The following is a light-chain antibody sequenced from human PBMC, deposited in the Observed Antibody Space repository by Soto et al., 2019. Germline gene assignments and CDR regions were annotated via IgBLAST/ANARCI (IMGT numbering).Light chain of an antibody. CDR2: GVS. CDR1: QTVRASQ. Sequence: ETVLMQSPDTLSLSPGEGATLSCRASQTVRASQLAWYQQKPGQSPRLLIYGVSNRATDIPDRFGGSGSGTDFTLTISGLEPEDCAVYYCHQYSNPPHTFGQGTKLEIK. CDR3: HQYSNPPHT. J-gene: IGKJ2*01. V-gene: IGKV3-20*01.